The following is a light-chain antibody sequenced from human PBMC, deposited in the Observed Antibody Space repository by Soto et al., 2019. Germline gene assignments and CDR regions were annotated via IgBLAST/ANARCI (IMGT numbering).Light chain of an antibody. V-gene: IGKV1-39*01. CDR2: AAS. J-gene: IGKJ4*01. CDR1: QTFSNF. CDR3: QQSYSTPLT. Sequence: DIQMTQSPSSLSASVGDRVTITCRASQTFSNFLNWYQQQPGKAPKLLIYAASSLQSGVPARFSGSESGTDFTLTISSLQPGDFATYYCQQSYSTPLTFGGGTKVDIK.